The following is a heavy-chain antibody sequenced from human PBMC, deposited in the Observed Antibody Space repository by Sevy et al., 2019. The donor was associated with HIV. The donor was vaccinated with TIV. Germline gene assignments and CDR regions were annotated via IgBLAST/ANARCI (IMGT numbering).Heavy chain of an antibody. D-gene: IGHD5-12*01. CDR3: ARNGSSIPTIEDYYYYMDV. V-gene: IGHV1-2*02. CDR2: INPKIGGT. J-gene: IGHJ6*03. CDR1: GYSFTGYF. Sequence: ASVKVSCKASGYSFTGYFIQWVRQAPGQGLEWMGWINPKIGGTNYAQKFQGRVTLTRDTSISTAYMELRRLTSDDTAVYFCARNGSSIPTIEDYYYYMDVWGKGTTVTVSS.